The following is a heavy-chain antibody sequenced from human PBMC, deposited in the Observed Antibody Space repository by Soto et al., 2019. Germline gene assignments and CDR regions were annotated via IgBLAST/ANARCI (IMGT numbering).Heavy chain of an antibody. J-gene: IGHJ6*02. CDR2: IDSSTKYT. V-gene: IGHV3-11*05. CDR1: GFTFRDYY. Sequence: QVQLVESGGGLVRPGGSLRLSCEASGFTFRDYYMTWFRQAPGKGLEWLSYIDSSTKYTNYADSVKGRFTISRDNAKNSLYLQMNSLRADDTAVYYCAGEYYYTRDVWGQGTMVTVSS. CDR3: AGEYYYTRDV.